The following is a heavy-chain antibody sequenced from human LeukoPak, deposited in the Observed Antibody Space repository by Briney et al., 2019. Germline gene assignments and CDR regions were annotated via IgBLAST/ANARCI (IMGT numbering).Heavy chain of an antibody. Sequence: PSETLSLTCTVSGGSFSSSSHFWGWLRQPPGRGLEWIGSIRNSGNTYYSPSLKSRVTISVDTSKNQFSLKLSSVTAADTAVYYCARVGATYDAFDIWGQGTMVTVSS. CDR2: IRNSGNT. CDR1: GGSFSSSSHF. J-gene: IGHJ3*02. V-gene: IGHV4-39*01. D-gene: IGHD1-26*01. CDR3: ARVGATYDAFDI.